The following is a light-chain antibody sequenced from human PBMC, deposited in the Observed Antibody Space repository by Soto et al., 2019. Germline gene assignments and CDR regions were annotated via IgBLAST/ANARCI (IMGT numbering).Light chain of an antibody. V-gene: IGKV4-1*01. CDR2: WAS. CDR3: QQYYSTPVT. J-gene: IGKJ2*01. CDR1: QSVLYSSNNKNY. Sequence: DIVMTQSTDSLGVSLGERATINCKSSQSVLYSSNNKNYLAWYQQKPGQPPKLLIYWASTRESGVPDRFSGSGSGTDFTLTISSLQAADVAVYYCQQYYSTPVTFGQGTKLEIK.